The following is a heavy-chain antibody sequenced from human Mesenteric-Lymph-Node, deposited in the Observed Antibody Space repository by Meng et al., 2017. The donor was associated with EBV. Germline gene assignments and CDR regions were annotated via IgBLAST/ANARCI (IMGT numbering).Heavy chain of an antibody. Sequence: VEVQQGGAGRLKPSETLSLPCAVYGGSFSGYFWSWIRQPPGKGLEWIGEINHSGSTNYNPSLKSRVTISVDTSKNQFSLKLSSVTAADTAVYYCARGRGVYYDFWSGYSAWGQGTLVTVSS. J-gene: IGHJ4*02. D-gene: IGHD3-3*01. V-gene: IGHV4-34*01. CDR3: ARGRGVYYDFWSGYSA. CDR1: GGSFSGYF. CDR2: INHSGST.